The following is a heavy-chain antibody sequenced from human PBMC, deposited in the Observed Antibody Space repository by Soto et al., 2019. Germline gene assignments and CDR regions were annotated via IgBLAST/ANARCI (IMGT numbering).Heavy chain of an antibody. CDR2: MYYSETA. CDR1: GASINDFY. CDR3: ARANSSTWYKLEYKWFDP. J-gene: IGHJ5*02. V-gene: IGHV4-59*01. Sequence: SETLSLTCTVSGASINDFYWSWIRQTPGKGLEWVGFMYYSETAKYNPSLKGRVNMSLDTSKNQVSLHLKSVTAADTAVYYCARANSSTWYKLEYKWFDPWGQGTQVTVSS. D-gene: IGHD6-13*01.